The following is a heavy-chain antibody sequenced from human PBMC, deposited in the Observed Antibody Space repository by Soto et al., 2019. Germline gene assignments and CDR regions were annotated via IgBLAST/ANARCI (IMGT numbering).Heavy chain of an antibody. V-gene: IGHV1-18*04. CDR3: ARDFYPVAYFFDY. J-gene: IGHJ4*02. D-gene: IGHD2-21*01. Sequence: QVQLVQSGAELKKPGASVKVSCKASVYTFTNHGISWVRQAPGQGLEWVGWVSGYNDKTKSAQKFQGRVTMTTDTSTNTAYRELSSLRSDDTAGYCCARDFYPVAYFFDYWGQGTLVTVSS. CDR1: VYTFTNHG. CDR2: VSGYNDKT.